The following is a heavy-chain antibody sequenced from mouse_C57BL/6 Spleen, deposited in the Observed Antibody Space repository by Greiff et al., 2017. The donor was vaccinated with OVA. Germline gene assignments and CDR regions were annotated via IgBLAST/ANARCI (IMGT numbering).Heavy chain of an antibody. Sequence: EVQLVESGGGLVQPKGSLKLSCAASGFSFNTYAMNWVRQAPGKGLEWVARIRSKSNNYATYYYDSVKDSFTITIDDSESILYLQMNNLKNEDTARYYCVRRDFDVWGTGTTVTVAS. CDR1: GFSFNTYA. CDR3: VRRDFDV. J-gene: IGHJ1*03. V-gene: IGHV10-1*01. CDR2: IRSKSNNYAT.